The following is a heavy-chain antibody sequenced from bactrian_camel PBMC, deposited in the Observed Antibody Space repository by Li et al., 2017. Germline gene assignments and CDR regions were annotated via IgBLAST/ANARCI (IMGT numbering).Heavy chain of an antibody. Sequence: HVQLVESGGGSVQAGGSLRLSCAPSGDDYNTNYMVVAWFHDAPGKEREGIAAKDNGGTTRYADSVRGRFTISKDDAKNTLYLQMTSLKPEDSAMYYCAAANNIACTYSDVTREATYNYWGQGTQVTVS. CDR3: AAANNIACTYSDVTREATYNY. D-gene: IGHD1*01. CDR1: GDDYNTNY. J-gene: IGHJ4*01. CDR2: KDNGGTT. V-gene: IGHV3S53*01.